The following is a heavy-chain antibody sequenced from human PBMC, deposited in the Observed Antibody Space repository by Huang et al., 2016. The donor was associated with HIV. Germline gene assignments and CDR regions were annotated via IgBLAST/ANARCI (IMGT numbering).Heavy chain of an antibody. CDR3: AKKGGDYFDIGTFDH. J-gene: IGHJ4*02. V-gene: IGHV3-30*02. D-gene: IGHD3-22*01. Sequence: QVQLVESGGGVVQPGGSLRLTCAASGFTFTSYGVHWVRQAPGKGLQWVAFIRYDGSDKLFADSVKGRFTISRDNSKNTVYLQMNSLRPDDTALYYCAKKGGDYFDIGTFDHWGQGTLVTVSS. CDR1: GFTFTSYG. CDR2: IRYDGSDK.